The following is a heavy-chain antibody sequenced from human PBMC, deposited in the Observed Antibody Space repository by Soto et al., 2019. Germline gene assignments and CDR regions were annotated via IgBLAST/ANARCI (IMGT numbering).Heavy chain of an antibody. J-gene: IGHJ5*02. D-gene: IGHD3-3*02. Sequence: EVQLVESGGGLVQPGGSLRLSCAASGFTFSTYWMHWVRQAPGKGLVWVSRINADGSTTTYADSVKGRFTISRDNAKNTLYLQMNSLSPEDTAVYCCATVATHSYNWIDPWGQGTLVTISS. CDR2: INADGSTT. CDR1: GFTFSTYW. CDR3: ATVATHSYNWIDP. V-gene: IGHV3-74*01.